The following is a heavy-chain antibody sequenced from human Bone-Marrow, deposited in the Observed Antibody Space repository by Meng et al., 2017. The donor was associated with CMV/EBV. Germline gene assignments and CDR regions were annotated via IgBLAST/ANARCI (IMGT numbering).Heavy chain of an antibody. D-gene: IGHD2-2*02. CDR1: GGTFSSYT. Sequence: SVKVSCKASGGTFSSYTISWVRQAPGQGLEWMGRIIPILGIANYAQKFQGRVTITADKSTSTAYMELSTLRSEDTAVYYRSRPSIVVVPAAIPTHMSGDYYYGMDVWGQGTTVTVSS. CDR2: IIPILGIA. CDR3: SRPSIVVVPAAIPTHMSGDYYYGMDV. J-gene: IGHJ6*02. V-gene: IGHV1-69*02.